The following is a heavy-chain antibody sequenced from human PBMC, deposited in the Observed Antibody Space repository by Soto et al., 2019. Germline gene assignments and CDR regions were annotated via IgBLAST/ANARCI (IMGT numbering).Heavy chain of an antibody. Sequence: GESLKISCKGSGYSFTSYWIGWVRQMPGKGLEWMGIIYPGDSDTRYSPSFQGQVTISADKSISTAYLQWSSLKASDTAMYYCARRYDFWSGYMDDYGMDVWGQGTTVTVSS. J-gene: IGHJ6*02. CDR1: GYSFTSYW. V-gene: IGHV5-51*01. CDR3: ARRYDFWSGYMDDYGMDV. CDR2: IYPGDSDT. D-gene: IGHD3-3*01.